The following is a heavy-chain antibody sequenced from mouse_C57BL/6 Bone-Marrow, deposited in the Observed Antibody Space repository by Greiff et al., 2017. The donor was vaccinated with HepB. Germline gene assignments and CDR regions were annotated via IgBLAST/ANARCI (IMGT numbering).Heavy chain of an antibody. V-gene: IGHV1-52*01. Sequence: QVQLKQPGAELVRPGSSVKLSCKASGYTFTSYWMHWVKQRPIQGLEWIGNIDPSDSETHYNQKFKDKATLTVDKSSSTAYMQLSSLTSEDSAVYYCASGGYGNLFDYWGQGTTLTVSS. CDR1: GYTFTSYW. CDR3: ASGGYGNLFDY. J-gene: IGHJ2*01. CDR2: IDPSDSET. D-gene: IGHD2-1*01.